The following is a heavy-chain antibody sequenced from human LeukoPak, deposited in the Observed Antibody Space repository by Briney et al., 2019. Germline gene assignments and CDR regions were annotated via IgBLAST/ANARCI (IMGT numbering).Heavy chain of an antibody. CDR1: GGSISSGGYS. J-gene: IGHJ3*02. Sequence: PSQTLSLTCAVSGGSISSGGYSWSWIRQPPGKGLEWIGYIYHSGSTYYNPSLKSRVTISVDRSKNQFSLKLSSVTAADTAVYYCARAMLTSNIIDAFDIWGPGTVVTVSS. CDR2: IYHSGST. V-gene: IGHV4-30-2*01. CDR3: ARAMLTSNIIDAFDI. D-gene: IGHD3-16*01.